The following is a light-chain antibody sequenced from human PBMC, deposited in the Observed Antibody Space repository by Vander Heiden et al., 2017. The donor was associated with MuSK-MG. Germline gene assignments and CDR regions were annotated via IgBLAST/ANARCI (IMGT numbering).Light chain of an antibody. CDR1: QSISSW. CDR3: QQYQHYPLT. CDR2: QAS. J-gene: IGKJ3*01. Sequence: DIQMTQSPSTLSASVGDRVTITCRASQSISSWLAWYQQTPGKAPKLLIYQASILESGVPSRFSGSGSVTEFTLTISSLQPEDFATYYCQQYQHYPLTFGHGTTVEIK. V-gene: IGKV1-5*03.